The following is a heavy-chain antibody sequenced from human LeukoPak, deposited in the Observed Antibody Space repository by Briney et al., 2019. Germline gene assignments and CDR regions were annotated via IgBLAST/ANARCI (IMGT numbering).Heavy chain of an antibody. CDR1: GYSFTSYW. D-gene: IGHD6-19*01. CDR2: IYPSDSDT. V-gene: IGHV5-51*01. CDR3: ARFESSDYYGMDV. Sequence: GESLKISRKGSGYSFTSYWIGWVRQMPGKGLEWMGIIYPSDSDTRYSPSFQGQVTISADKSISTAYLQWSSLKASDTAMYYCARFESSDYYGMDVWGKGTTVSVSS. J-gene: IGHJ6*04.